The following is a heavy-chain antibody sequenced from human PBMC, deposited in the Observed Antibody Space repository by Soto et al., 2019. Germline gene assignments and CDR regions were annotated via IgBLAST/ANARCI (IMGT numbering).Heavy chain of an antibody. D-gene: IGHD5-18*01. CDR2: IVVGSGNT. J-gene: IGHJ6*02. CDR3: AADRDVDTAMERGNYYYYYGMDV. Sequence: SVKVSCKASGFTFTSSAVQWVRQARGQRLEWIGWIVVGSGNTNYAQKFQERVTITRDMSTSTAYMELSSLRSEDTAVYYCAADRDVDTAMERGNYYYYYGMDVWGQGTTVTVSS. V-gene: IGHV1-58*01. CDR1: GFTFTSSA.